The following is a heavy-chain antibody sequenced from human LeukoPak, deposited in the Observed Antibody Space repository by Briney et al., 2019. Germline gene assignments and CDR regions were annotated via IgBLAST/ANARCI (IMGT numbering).Heavy chain of an antibody. V-gene: IGHV3-23*01. Sequence: GASLKLSCEASGFTFSSYAMSWVRQAPGQGLEWISAISGSGGSTYYADYVKGRFTISRDNSKSTMYLQMNSLRAEDTAVYYCAKGDGNFDYWCQGTMVTVSS. CDR2: ISGSGGST. CDR3: AKGDGNFDY. J-gene: IGHJ4*02. CDR1: GFTFSSYA.